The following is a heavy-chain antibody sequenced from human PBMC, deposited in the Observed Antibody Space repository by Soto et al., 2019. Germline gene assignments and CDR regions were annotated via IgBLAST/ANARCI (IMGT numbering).Heavy chain of an antibody. D-gene: IGHD6-13*01. CDR1: GSNFTNYW. Sequence: GESLKISCRVSGSNFTNYWIAWVRLVTGKGLAWMGIIYPGGSGTSYGPSFQGKVPISVGKFINTASLPWSSLTASDSAMYYCARGGEIATVAACDYRGQVTLVTVAS. J-gene: IGHJ4*02. CDR3: ARGGEIATVAACDY. CDR2: IYPGGSGT. V-gene: IGHV5-51*01.